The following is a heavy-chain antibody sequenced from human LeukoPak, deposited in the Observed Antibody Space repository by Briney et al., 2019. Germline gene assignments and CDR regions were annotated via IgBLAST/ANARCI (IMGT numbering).Heavy chain of an antibody. D-gene: IGHD4-17*01. CDR2: IYYSGST. CDR3: ARSRAQNYGDYHDY. CDR1: GGSFSGYY. Sequence: PSETLSLTCAVYGGSFSGYYWSWIRQPPGKGLEWIGYIYYSGSTNYNPSLKSRVTISVDTSKNQFSLKLSSVTAADTAVYYCARSRAQNYGDYHDYWGQGTLVTVSS. V-gene: IGHV4-34*01. J-gene: IGHJ4*02.